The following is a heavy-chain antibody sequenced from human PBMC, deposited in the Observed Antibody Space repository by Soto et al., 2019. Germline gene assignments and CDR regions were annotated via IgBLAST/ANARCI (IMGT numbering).Heavy chain of an antibody. CDR1: GYSFTSYW. J-gene: IGHJ3*02. Sequence: PGEPLKISCKGSGYSFTSYWISWVRQMPGKVLEWMGRIDPSDSYTNYSPSFQGHLTISADKSISTAYLQWSSLKASDNAMYYCAIGIAAAGGAFDIWGQGTMVTVS. CDR3: AIGIAAAGGAFDI. V-gene: IGHV5-10-1*01. D-gene: IGHD6-13*01. CDR2: IDPSDSYT.